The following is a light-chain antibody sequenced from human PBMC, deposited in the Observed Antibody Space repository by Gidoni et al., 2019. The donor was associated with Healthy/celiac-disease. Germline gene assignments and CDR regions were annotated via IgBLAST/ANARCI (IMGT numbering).Light chain of an antibody. CDR1: QDISNS. CDR3: QQYDNPDLFT. CDR2: DAS. V-gene: IGKV1-33*01. Sequence: DIQMTQSPSSLSASVGDRVTITCQASQDISNSLNWYQQKPGKAPKLLIYDASNLETGVPSRFSGSGAGTDFTFTISSLQPEDIATYYCQQYDNPDLFTFGPGTKVDIK. J-gene: IGKJ3*01.